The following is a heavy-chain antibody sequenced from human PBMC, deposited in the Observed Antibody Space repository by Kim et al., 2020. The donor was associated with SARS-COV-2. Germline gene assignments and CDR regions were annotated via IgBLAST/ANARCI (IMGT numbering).Heavy chain of an antibody. D-gene: IGHD3-16*01. CDR2: MNPNSGNT. CDR1: GYTFTSYD. CDR3: ARARVTFYYYYGMDV. J-gene: IGHJ6*02. V-gene: IGHV1-8*01. Sequence: ASVKVSCKASGYTFTSYDINWVRQATGQGLEWMGWMNPNSGNTGYAQKFQGRVTMTRNTSISTAYMELSSLRSEDTAVYYCARARVTFYYYYGMDVWGQGTTVTVSS.